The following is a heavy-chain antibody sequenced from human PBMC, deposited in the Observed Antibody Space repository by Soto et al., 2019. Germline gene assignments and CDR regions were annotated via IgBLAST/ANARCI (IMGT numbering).Heavy chain of an antibody. CDR3: AREAPLRGLVIAVPNFYYFEY. J-gene: IGHJ4*02. D-gene: IGHD6-19*01. CDR2: INAGNGNT. CDR1: GYTFTSYA. Sequence: ASVKVSCKASGYTFTSYAMHWVRQAPGQRIEWMGWINAGNGNTKYSQKFQVRVTITRDTSASTAYMELSSLRSEDTAVYYCAREAPLRGLVIAVPNFYYFEYWGKGTLGTVSS. V-gene: IGHV1-3*01.